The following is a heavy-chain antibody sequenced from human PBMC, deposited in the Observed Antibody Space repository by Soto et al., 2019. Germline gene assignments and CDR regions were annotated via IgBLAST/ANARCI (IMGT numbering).Heavy chain of an antibody. CDR1: GFTFSSYG. J-gene: IGHJ5*02. D-gene: IGHD3-10*01. V-gene: IGHV3-33*01. Sequence: QVQLVESGGGVVQPGRSLRLSCAASGFTFSSYGMHWVRQAPGKGLEWVAVIWYDGSNKYYADSVKGRFTISRDNSKNMXYLQMNRLRAEDTAVYYCARDYGSGSYYDRNWFDPWGQGTLVTVSS. CDR3: ARDYGSGSYYDRNWFDP. CDR2: IWYDGSNK.